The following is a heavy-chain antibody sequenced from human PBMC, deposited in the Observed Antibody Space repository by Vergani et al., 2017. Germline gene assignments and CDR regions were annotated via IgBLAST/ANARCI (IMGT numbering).Heavy chain of an antibody. CDR2: ISYDGSNK. D-gene: IGHD6-6*01. CDR3: ARGRLAARFYYYYYYMDV. Sequence: QVQLVESGGGVVQPGRSLRLSCAASGFTFSSYAMHWVRQAPGKGLEWVAVISYDGSNKYYADSVKGRFTISRDNSKNTLYLQMNSLRAEDTAVYYCARGRLAARFYYYYYYMDVWGK. V-gene: IGHV3-30-3*01. J-gene: IGHJ6*03. CDR1: GFTFSSYA.